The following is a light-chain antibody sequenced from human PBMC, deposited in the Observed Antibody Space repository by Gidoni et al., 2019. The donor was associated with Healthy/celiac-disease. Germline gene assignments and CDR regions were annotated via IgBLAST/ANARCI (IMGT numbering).Light chain of an antibody. CDR1: QSISSW. CDR3: QQYNSYSPS. CDR2: DAS. J-gene: IGKJ3*01. V-gene: IGKV1-5*01. Sequence: DIKMTQAPSTLSASVGDRVTITCRASQSISSWLAWYQQKPGKAPKLLIYDASSLESGVPSRFSGSGSGTEFTLTISSLQPDDFATYYCQQYNSYSPSFGPGTKVDIK.